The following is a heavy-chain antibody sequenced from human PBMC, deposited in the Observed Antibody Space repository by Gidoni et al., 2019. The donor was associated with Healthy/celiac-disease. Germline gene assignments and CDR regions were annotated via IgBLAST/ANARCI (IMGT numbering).Heavy chain of an antibody. D-gene: IGHD1-26*01. J-gene: IGHJ5*02. CDR1: GFTFSSYG. CDR3: AKERGWELLRWFDP. Sequence: QVQLVEYGGGVMEPGRSLRLACAASGFTFSSYGVQWVRQAPGKGLEWVAVISYDGSNKYYADSVKGRFTISRDNSKNTLYLQMNSLRAEDTAVYYCAKERGWELLRWFDPCGQGTLVTVSS. CDR2: ISYDGSNK. V-gene: IGHV3-30*18.